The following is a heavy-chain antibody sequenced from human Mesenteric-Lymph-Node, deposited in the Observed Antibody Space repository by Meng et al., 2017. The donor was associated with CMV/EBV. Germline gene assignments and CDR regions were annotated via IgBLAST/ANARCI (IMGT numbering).Heavy chain of an antibody. J-gene: IGHJ5*02. D-gene: IGHD3-10*01. V-gene: IGHV3-21*01. CDR3: AKSSITMVRGVMGDWFDP. CDR1: GFTFSSYS. CDR2: ISSSSSYI. Sequence: GGSLRLSCAASGFTFSSYSMNWVRQAPGKGLEWFSSISSSSSYIYYADSVKGRFTISRDNAKNSLYLQMNSLRAEDTAVYYCAKSSITMVRGVMGDWFDPWGQGTLVTVSS.